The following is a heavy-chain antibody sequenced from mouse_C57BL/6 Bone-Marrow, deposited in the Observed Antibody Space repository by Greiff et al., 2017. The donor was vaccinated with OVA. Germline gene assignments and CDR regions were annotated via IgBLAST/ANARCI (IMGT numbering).Heavy chain of an antibody. V-gene: IGHV5-6*02. Sequence: EVKLVESGGDLVKPGGSLKLSCAASGFTFSSYGMSWVRQTPDKRLEWVATISSGGSYTYDPDSVKGRFTISRDNTKNTLYLQMSSLKSEDTAMYYCARHTTTVLAPNAMDYWGQGTSVTVSS. J-gene: IGHJ4*01. CDR3: ARHTTTVLAPNAMDY. CDR1: GFTFSSYG. CDR2: ISSGGSYT. D-gene: IGHD1-1*01.